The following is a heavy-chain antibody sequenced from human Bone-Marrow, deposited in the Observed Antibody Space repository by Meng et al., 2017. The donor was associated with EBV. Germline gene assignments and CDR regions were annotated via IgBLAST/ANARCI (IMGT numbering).Heavy chain of an antibody. J-gene: IGHJ4*02. CDR2: IYVGGST. Sequence: LVQAAAALIRRGGSLRPSCEVAGFSVTRNYRSWGRQAPGKGLEWVSVIYVGGSTYYADSVEGRFTISRDRAKNTLHLQMNSLRVEDTAVYYFARDQRGRGDSYAYAYWGQGTLVTVSS. D-gene: IGHD5-18*01. CDR1: GFSVTRNY. CDR3: ARDQRGRGDSYAYAY. V-gene: IGHV3-53*01.